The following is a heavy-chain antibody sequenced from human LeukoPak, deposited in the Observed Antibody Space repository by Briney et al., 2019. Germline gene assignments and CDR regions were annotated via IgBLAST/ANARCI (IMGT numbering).Heavy chain of an antibody. CDR1: GYTFTSYG. Sequence: GASVKVSCKASGYTFTSYGISWVRQAPGQGLEWMGWISAYNGNTNYAQKLQGRVTMTTDTSTSTAYMELRSLRSDDTAVYYCANLRLLSGSYWEWFDPWGQGTLVTVSS. D-gene: IGHD1-26*01. CDR2: ISAYNGNT. CDR3: ANLRLLSGSYWEWFDP. V-gene: IGHV1-18*01. J-gene: IGHJ5*02.